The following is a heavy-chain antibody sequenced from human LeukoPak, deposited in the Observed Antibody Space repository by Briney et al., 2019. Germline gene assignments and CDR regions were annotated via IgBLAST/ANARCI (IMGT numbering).Heavy chain of an antibody. CDR2: INAGNGNT. J-gene: IGHJ4*02. CDR3: ARVPSWRSSGRTGYFDY. V-gene: IGHV1-3*01. Sequence: ASVKVSCKAAGYTFTSYAMHWVRQAPGQRLEWMGWINAGNGNTKYSQKFQGRVTITRDTSASTAYMELSSLRSEDTAVYYCARVPSWRSSGRTGYFDYWGQGTLVTVSS. CDR1: GYTFTSYA. D-gene: IGHD6-19*01.